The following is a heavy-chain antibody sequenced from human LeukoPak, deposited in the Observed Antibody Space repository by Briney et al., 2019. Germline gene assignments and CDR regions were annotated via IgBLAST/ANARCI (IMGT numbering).Heavy chain of an antibody. V-gene: IGHV3-74*01. J-gene: IGHJ4*02. Sequence: GGSLRLSSEASGFTFSIYWMHWVRQIPGKWLMWVSRIESNGLTLYADAVRDRFTISRDNSKNKLFLQMYSLRAEDTAVYYCARIGYSSSCNDYWGQGTLVTVSS. D-gene: IGHD2-2*01. CDR1: GFTFSIYW. CDR2: IESNGLT. CDR3: ARIGYSSSCNDY.